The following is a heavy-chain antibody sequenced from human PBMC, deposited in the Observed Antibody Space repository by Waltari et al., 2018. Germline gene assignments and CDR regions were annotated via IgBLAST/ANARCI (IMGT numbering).Heavy chain of an antibody. CDR3: ARGAAPDYDSSGSLDY. J-gene: IGHJ4*02. CDR1: GGSISSSY. D-gene: IGHD3-22*01. Sequence: QVQLQESGPGLVKPSETLSLPCPVSGGSISSSYWSWIRQPAGKGLEWIGRIYTSGSTNYNPSLKSRVTMSVDTSKNQFSLKLSSVTAADTAVYYCARGAAPDYDSSGSLDYWGQGTLVTVSS. CDR2: IYTSGST. V-gene: IGHV4-4*07.